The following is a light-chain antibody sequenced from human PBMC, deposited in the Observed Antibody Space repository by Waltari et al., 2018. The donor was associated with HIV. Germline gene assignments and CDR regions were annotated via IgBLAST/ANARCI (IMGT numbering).Light chain of an antibody. V-gene: IGLV1-40*02. CDR1: SSNTGPTFD. CDR2: ATS. J-gene: IGLJ1*01. Sequence: QSVLTPPPSVSGAPGQRVIISCPGSSSNTGPTFDVPWYQLLPGTAPKLLIYATSNRPSGVPDRFSGSKSGTSASLTITGLQAEDEAEYYCQSFDSSLNAYVFGPGTTVVVL. CDR3: QSFDSSLNAYV.